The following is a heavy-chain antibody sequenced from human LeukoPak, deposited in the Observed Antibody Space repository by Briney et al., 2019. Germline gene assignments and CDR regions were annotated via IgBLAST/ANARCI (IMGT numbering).Heavy chain of an antibody. Sequence: GGSLRLSCAASGFTFSNYWMIWVRQAPGQGLEWAANIKQDGSDKSYVDSVRGRFTISRDNAENSLYLQMNSLRAEDTAVYYCARSRTSGDEALAGNYWGQGTLVTVSS. CDR2: IKQDGSDK. V-gene: IGHV3-7*01. J-gene: IGHJ4*02. CDR1: GFTFSNYW. D-gene: IGHD6-19*01. CDR3: ARSRTSGDEALAGNY.